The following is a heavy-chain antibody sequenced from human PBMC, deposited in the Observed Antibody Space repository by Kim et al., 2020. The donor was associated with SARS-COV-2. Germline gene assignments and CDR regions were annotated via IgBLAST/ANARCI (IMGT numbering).Heavy chain of an antibody. V-gene: IGHV4-59*01. CDR3: ARDSRGSYSEAFDI. D-gene: IGHD1-26*01. Sequence: SETLSLTCTVSGDSISSYYWSWIRQPPGKGLEWIGYIYYSGSTNYNPSLKSRVTMSVDTSKNQFSLKLSSVTAADTAVYYCARDSRGSYSEAFDIWGQG. CDR2: IYYSGST. J-gene: IGHJ3*02. CDR1: GDSISSYY.